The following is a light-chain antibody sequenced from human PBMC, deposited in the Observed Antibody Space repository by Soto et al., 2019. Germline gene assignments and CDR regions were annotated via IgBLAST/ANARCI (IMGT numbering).Light chain of an antibody. CDR1: QSISGS. CDR3: QQYNGYWT. V-gene: IGKV1-5*03. CDR2: AAS. Sequence: DIQMTQSPSTLSASVGDRVTITCRASQSISGSLAWYQQKPGKAPKLLIYAASNLKSGVPSRFSGSGSGTEYTLTSSSLQPDESASYYCQQYNGYWTFGQGTRVEIK. J-gene: IGKJ1*01.